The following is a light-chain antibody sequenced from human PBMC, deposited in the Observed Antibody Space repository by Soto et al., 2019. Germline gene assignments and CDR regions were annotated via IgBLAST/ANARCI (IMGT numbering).Light chain of an antibody. V-gene: IGKV1-5*03. CDR3: QQYKSYPLA. CDR1: QSISSW. CDR2: KAS. J-gene: IGKJ4*01. Sequence: DIQMTQSPSTLSASVGDRVTITCRASQSISSWLAWYQQKPGKAPNLLIYKASTLESGVPSRFSGSGSGTEFTLTISSVQPDDFATYYCQQYKSYPLAFGGGPKVDIK.